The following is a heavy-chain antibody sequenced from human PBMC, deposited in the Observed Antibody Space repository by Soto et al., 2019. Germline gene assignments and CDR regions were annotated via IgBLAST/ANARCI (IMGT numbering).Heavy chain of an antibody. J-gene: IGHJ4*02. CDR3: ARGHTTVRRAYFDY. CDR1: GFTFSDYY. CDR2: ISGGGTFA. D-gene: IGHD4-17*01. Sequence: PGGSLRLSCEASGFTFSDYYMTWFRQAPGKGLEWVSYISGGGTFAVYADSLRGRVTISRDNAKSSVYLQITSLRADDSGVYYCARGHTTVRRAYFDYWGQGTVVTVSS. V-gene: IGHV3-11*04.